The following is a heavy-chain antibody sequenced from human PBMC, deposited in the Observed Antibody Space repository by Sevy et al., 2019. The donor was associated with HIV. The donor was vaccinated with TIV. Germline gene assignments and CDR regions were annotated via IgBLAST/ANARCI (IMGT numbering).Heavy chain of an antibody. D-gene: IGHD3-22*01. CDR3: AIYNYDSSGYSALYYYGLDV. J-gene: IGHJ6*02. CDR2: IIPMFGTT. V-gene: IGHV1-69*05. Sequence: ASVKVSCKASGGTLTTYAISWVRQAPGQGLEWMGGIIPMFGTTIFALKFQGRVTLTTDESTSTAYIELRSLRAADTAVYYCAIYNYDSSGYSALYYYGLDVWGHGTTVTVSS. CDR1: GGTLTTYA.